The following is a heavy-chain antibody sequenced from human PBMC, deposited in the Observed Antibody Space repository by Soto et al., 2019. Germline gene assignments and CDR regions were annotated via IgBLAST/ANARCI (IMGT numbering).Heavy chain of an antibody. CDR1: GGSISSSNW. D-gene: IGHD6-19*01. Sequence: QVQLQESGPGLVKPSGTLSLTCAVSGGSISSSNWWSWVRQPPGKGLEWIGEIYRSGSTNYNPSLKSRVTISVDKSKNQFSLKLSSVTAADTAVYYCARASSYGSGWYLSDYWGQGTLVTVSS. V-gene: IGHV4-4*02. CDR3: ARASSYGSGWYLSDY. CDR2: IYRSGST. J-gene: IGHJ4*02.